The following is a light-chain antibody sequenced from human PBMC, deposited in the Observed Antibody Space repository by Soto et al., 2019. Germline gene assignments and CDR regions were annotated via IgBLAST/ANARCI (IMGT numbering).Light chain of an antibody. CDR1: QSVSSSY. V-gene: IGKV3D-20*02. J-gene: IGKJ1*01. CDR3: QQRSNWPRT. CDR2: GAS. Sequence: EMVLTQSPGTLSLSPGERATLSCRASQSVSSSYLAWYQQKPGQAPRLLIYGASSRATGIPDRFSGSGSGTDFTLTISRLEPEDFAVYYCQQRSNWPRTFGQGTKVDIK.